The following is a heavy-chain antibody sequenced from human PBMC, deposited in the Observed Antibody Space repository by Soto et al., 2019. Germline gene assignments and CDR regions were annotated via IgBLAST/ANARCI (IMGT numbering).Heavy chain of an antibody. CDR1: GFTFSSYG. D-gene: IGHD3-3*01. J-gene: IGHJ6*02. V-gene: IGHV3-30*18. Sequence: PGGSLRLSCAASGFTFSSYGMHWVRQAPGKGLEWVAVISYDGSNKYYADSVKGRFTISRDNSKNTLYLQMNSLRAEDTAVYYCAKDVITIFGVVTPAYYYGMDVWDQGTTVTVSS. CDR2: ISYDGSNK. CDR3: AKDVITIFGVVTPAYYYGMDV.